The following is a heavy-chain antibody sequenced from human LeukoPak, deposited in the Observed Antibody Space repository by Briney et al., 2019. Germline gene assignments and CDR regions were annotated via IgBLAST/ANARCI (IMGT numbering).Heavy chain of an antibody. CDR2: INPSGGST. Sequence: ASVKVSCKASGYTFTSYYIHWVRQAPGQGLEWMGIINPSGGSTSYAQKFQGRVTMTRDTSTSTVYMELSSLRSEDTAVYYCARDLSEIVVVPAATMTTATHYNWFDPWGQGTLVTVSS. V-gene: IGHV1-46*01. CDR3: ARDLSEIVVVPAATMTTATHYNWFDP. CDR1: GYTFTSYY. J-gene: IGHJ5*02. D-gene: IGHD2-2*01.